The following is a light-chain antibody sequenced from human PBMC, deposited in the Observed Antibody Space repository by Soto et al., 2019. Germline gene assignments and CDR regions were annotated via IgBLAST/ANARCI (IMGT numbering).Light chain of an antibody. J-gene: IGKJ4*01. CDR2: AAS. V-gene: IGKV1-9*01. Sequence: IQLTQSPSSLSTSVGDRVTITCRASQDIAIYLAWYQQKPGESPKLLIYAASTLYGGVPSRFSGSGSGTDFALAIASLQAEDFAAYYCQQHRMYPATLGGGTKVDIK. CDR3: QQHRMYPAT. CDR1: QDIAIY.